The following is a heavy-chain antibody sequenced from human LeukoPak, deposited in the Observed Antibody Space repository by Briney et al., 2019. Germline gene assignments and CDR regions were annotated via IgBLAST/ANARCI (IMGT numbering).Heavy chain of an antibody. CDR2: MYHRGGPN. CDR3: AKDMYCGGDCLDS. Sequence: SETLSLTCTVSGYSISSGYYWGWIRQPPGKGLEWIGRMYHRGGPNYYNPSLKSRVTISVDMSKNQFSLKLSSVTAPDTAVYYCAKDMYCGGDCLDSWGQGTLVTVSS. V-gene: IGHV4-38-2*02. D-gene: IGHD2-21*02. J-gene: IGHJ4*02. CDR1: GYSISSGYY.